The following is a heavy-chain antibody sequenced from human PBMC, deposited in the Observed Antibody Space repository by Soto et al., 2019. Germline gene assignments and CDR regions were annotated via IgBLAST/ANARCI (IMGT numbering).Heavy chain of an antibody. J-gene: IGHJ6*02. CDR2: IIPIFGTA. Sequence: QVQLVQSGAEVKKPGSSVKVSCKASGGTFSSYAISWVRQAPGQGLEWMGGIIPIFGTANYAQKFQGRVTITADESTNTAYMELSSLRSEDTAVYYCARSASWLKNYYESSGHPGYYYGMDVWGQGTTVTVSS. V-gene: IGHV1-69*01. D-gene: IGHD3-22*01. CDR1: GGTFSSYA. CDR3: ARSASWLKNYYESSGHPGYYYGMDV.